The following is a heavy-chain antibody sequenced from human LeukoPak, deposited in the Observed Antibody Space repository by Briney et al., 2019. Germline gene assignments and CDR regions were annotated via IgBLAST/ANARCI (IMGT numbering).Heavy chain of an antibody. CDR3: ARDGDPTVVIGPNWFDP. J-gene: IGHJ5*02. Sequence: SVKVSCKSSGYTFISYYIHWVRQAPGQGLEWMGGIIPIFGTGNYAQKFQGRVTITADESTSTAYMELSSLRSEDTAVYYCARDGDPTVVIGPNWFDPWGQGTLVTVSS. CDR2: IIPIFGTG. D-gene: IGHD4-23*01. V-gene: IGHV1-69*13. CDR1: GYTFISYY.